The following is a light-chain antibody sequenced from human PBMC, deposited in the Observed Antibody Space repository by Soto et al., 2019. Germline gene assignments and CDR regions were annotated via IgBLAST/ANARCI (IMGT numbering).Light chain of an antibody. J-gene: IGKJ5*01. CDR1: QGISSW. Sequence: EIQSTHSPSSGSAYLVVRVTFTCRASQGISSWLAWYQQKPGKAPKLLIYAASSLQSGVPSRFSGRGSGTDFTLTISSLQPEDFATYYCQQANSFPITFGQGTRLEIK. CDR3: QQANSFPIT. CDR2: AAS. V-gene: IGKV1D-12*01.